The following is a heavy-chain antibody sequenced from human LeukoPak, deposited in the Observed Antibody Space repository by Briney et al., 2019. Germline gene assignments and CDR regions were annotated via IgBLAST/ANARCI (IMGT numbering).Heavy chain of an antibody. CDR1: GGTFSSYA. CDR3: ARGEVPPHYFDY. CDR2: IIPIFGTA. Sequence: SVKVSCKASGGTFSSYAISWVRRAPGQGLEWLGGIIPIFGTANYAQKFQGRVTITADESTSTAYMELSSLRSEDTAVYYCARGEVPPHYFDYWGQGTLVTVSS. V-gene: IGHV1-69*13. J-gene: IGHJ4*02.